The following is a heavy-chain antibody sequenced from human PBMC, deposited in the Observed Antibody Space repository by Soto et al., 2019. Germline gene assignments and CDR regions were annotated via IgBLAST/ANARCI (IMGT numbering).Heavy chain of an antibody. CDR3: ARDLRGYDPPYYGMDV. Sequence: VKLSCKASGYTFTSYAMHWVRQPPGQRLEWMGWINAGNGNTKYSQKFQGRVTITRDTSASTAYMELSSLRSEDTAVYYCARDLRGYDPPYYGMDVWGQGTTVTVSS. V-gene: IGHV1-3*01. D-gene: IGHD5-12*01. CDR2: INAGNGNT. J-gene: IGHJ6*02. CDR1: GYTFTSYA.